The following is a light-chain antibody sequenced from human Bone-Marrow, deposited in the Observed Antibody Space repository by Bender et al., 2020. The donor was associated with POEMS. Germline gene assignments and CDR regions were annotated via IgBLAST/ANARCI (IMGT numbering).Light chain of an antibody. CDR1: SSDVGAYDY. J-gene: IGLJ1*01. CDR2: DVR. CDR3: CSHTTRTTFV. Sequence: QFALAQPASVSGSLGQSITISCTGTSSDVGAYDYVSWYQHHPASAPRLIIYDVRRRPSGVSDRFSGSKSDITASLTISGLQPDDEAVYFCCSHTTRTTFVFGTGTSVTVL. V-gene: IGLV2-14*03.